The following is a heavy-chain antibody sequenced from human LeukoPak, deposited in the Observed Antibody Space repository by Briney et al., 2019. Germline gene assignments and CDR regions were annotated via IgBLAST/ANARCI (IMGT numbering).Heavy chain of an antibody. CDR3: AGGDDFDF. CDR2: IKQDGSEK. J-gene: IGHJ4*02. V-gene: IGHV3-7*01. CDR1: GFTFSTYW. D-gene: IGHD3-10*01. Sequence: GGSLRLSCAASGFTFSTYWMTWVRQAPGKGLEWVANIKQDGSEKYCVDSVKGRFTISRDNAKNSLYLQMNNLRAEDTAVYYCAGGDDFDFWGQGTLVTVSS.